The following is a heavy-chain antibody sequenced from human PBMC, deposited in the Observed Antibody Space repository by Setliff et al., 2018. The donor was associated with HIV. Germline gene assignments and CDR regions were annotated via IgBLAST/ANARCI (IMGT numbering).Heavy chain of an antibody. CDR3: ARAMNHYGSGTFEYYYYMDV. V-gene: IGHV3-33*03. J-gene: IGHJ6*03. D-gene: IGHD3-10*01. CDR1: GLTFSSYG. CDR2: INYDDTYE. Sequence: GGSLRPSCVVSGLTFSSYGFHWGRQAPGKGLDWVSIINYDDTYEYYADSVKGRFTISRDNSKSTVDLQMNSLRGEDTAVYYWARAMNHYGSGTFEYYYYMDVWGKGTTVTVSS.